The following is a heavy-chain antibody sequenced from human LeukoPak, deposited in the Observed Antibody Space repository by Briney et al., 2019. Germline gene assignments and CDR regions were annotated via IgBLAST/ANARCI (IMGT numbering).Heavy chain of an antibody. CDR2: ISSSSYI. CDR3: ARDLDYDILTGYYDY. CDR1: GFTLSSYS. D-gene: IGHD3-9*01. Sequence: PGGSLRLSCAASGFTLSSYSMNWVRQAPGKGLEWVSSISSSSYIYYADSVKGRFTISRDNAKNSLYLQMNSLRAEDTAVYYCARDLDYDILTGYYDYWGQGTLVTVSS. V-gene: IGHV3-21*01. J-gene: IGHJ4*02.